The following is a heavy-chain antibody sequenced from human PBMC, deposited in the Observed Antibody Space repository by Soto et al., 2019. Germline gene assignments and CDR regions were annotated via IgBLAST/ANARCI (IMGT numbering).Heavy chain of an antibody. D-gene: IGHD6-19*01. CDR3: AGGRVYSSGWYVYDFDY. Sequence: PSETLSLTCTVSGGSISSSFYYWGWIRQPPGKGLEWIGSIYHSGSTYHNPSLKSRVTISVDTSKNQFSLKLSSVTAADTAVYYCAGGRVYSSGWYVYDFDYWGQGTLVTVSS. J-gene: IGHJ4*02. CDR1: GGSISSSFYY. V-gene: IGHV4-39*01. CDR2: IYHSGST.